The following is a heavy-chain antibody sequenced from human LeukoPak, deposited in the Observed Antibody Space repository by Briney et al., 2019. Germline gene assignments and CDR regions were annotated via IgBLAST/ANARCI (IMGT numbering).Heavy chain of an antibody. V-gene: IGHV3-23*01. J-gene: IGHJ3*02. CDR3: AKDPPTVMANAFHI. CDR1: GFTFSSYG. D-gene: IGHD5-18*01. Sequence: QTGESLRLSCAASGFTFSSYGMSWVRQAPGKGMEWVLSISGSGGTTYYADSVKGRFTISGDNSKNTLYLQMNSLRADDTAVYSCAKDPPTVMANAFHIWGQGTMVTVS. CDR2: ISGSGGTT.